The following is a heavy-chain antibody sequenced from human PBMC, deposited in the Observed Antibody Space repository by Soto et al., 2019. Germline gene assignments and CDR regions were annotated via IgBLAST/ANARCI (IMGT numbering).Heavy chain of an antibody. V-gene: IGHV1-18*01. CDR2: ISAYNGNT. D-gene: IGHD3-3*01. CDR3: AREGGTIFGVVIPRYFDY. CDR1: GYTFTSYG. J-gene: IGHJ4*02. Sequence: EASVKVSCKASGYTFTSYGISWVRQAPGQGLEWMGWISAYNGNTNYAQKLQGRVTMTTDTSTSTAYMELRSLRSDDTAVYYCAREGGTIFGVVIPRYFDYWGQGTLVTVS.